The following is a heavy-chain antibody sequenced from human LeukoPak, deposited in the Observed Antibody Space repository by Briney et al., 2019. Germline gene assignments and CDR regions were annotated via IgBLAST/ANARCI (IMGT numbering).Heavy chain of an antibody. D-gene: IGHD3-22*01. CDR3: VRQWMRDSGAYYDFHH. Sequence: SETLSLTCTVSGGSISSSNYYRGWIRQPPGKGLEWVGTIYYRGSAYYNPSLKSRVTISVDTSKNQFSLKLSSVTAADTAVYYCVRQWMRDSGAYYDFHHWGQGTLVTVST. CDR2: IYYRGSA. V-gene: IGHV4-39*01. CDR1: GGSISSSNYY. J-gene: IGHJ4*02.